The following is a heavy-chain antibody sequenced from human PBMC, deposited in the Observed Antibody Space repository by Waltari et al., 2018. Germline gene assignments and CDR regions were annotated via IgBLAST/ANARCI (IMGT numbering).Heavy chain of an antibody. CDR3: ARTGYSSSWYSYYYYYGMDV. CDR2: ISSSGSTI. D-gene: IGHD6-13*01. CDR1: GFTFSSYE. Sequence: EVQLVESGGGLVQPGGSLRLSCAASGFTFSSYEMNWFRQAPGKGLGWVSYISSSGSTIYYADSVKGRFTISRDNAKNSLYLQMNSLRAEDTAVYYCARTGYSSSWYSYYYYYGMDVWGQGTTVTVSS. J-gene: IGHJ6*02. V-gene: IGHV3-48*03.